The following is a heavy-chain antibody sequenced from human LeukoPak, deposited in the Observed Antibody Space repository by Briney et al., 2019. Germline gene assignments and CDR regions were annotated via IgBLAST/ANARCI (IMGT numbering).Heavy chain of an antibody. V-gene: IGHV3-30*18. CDR1: GFTFSSYG. CDR3: AKDFVPYYDSSGYYYTTNDY. CDR2: ISYDGSNK. J-gene: IGHJ4*02. Sequence: GGSLRLSCAASGFTFSSYGMHWVRQAPGKGLEWAAVISYDGSNKYYADSVKGRFTISRDNSKNTLYLQMNSLRAEDTAVYYCAKDFVPYYDSSGYYYTTNDYWGQGTLVTVSS. D-gene: IGHD3-22*01.